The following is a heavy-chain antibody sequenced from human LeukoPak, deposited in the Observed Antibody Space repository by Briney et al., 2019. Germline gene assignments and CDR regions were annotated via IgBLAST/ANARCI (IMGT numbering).Heavy chain of an antibody. CDR3: ARVATEIAALPR. Sequence: SETLSLTCTVSGYSVSSGYYWGWIRQPPGKGLEWIGSIYHSGSTYYNPSLKSRVTISVDTSKNQFSLKLSSVTAADTAVYYCARVATEIAALPRWGQGTLVTVSS. CDR2: IYHSGST. D-gene: IGHD6-6*01. V-gene: IGHV4-38-2*02. CDR1: GYSVSSGYY. J-gene: IGHJ4*02.